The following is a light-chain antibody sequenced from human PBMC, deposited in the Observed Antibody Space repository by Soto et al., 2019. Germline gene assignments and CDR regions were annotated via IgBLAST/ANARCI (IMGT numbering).Light chain of an antibody. Sequence: EIVLTQSPATLSLSPGERATLSCSASQSVSSYLAWYQHKPGQAPPLLICDAANRANGIPGRFSGSGSATDFTRTISILEHADVEVYYCQPPSNWLLTFGGGTTLEFK. CDR2: DAA. J-gene: IGKJ4*01. CDR1: QSVSSY. V-gene: IGKV3-11*01. CDR3: QPPSNWLLT.